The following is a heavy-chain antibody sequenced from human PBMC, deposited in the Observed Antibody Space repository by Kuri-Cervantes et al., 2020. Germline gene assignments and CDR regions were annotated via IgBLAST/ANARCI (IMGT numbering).Heavy chain of an antibody. Sequence: GESLKISCAASGFTFSSYWMHWVRQAPGKGLVWVSRINSDGSSTSYADSVKGRFTISRDNAKNTLYLQMNSLRAEDTAVYYCARVGVYSSGWGGNYYYGMDVWGQGTTVTVSS. V-gene: IGHV3-74*01. CDR3: ARVGVYSSGWGGNYYYGMDV. J-gene: IGHJ6*02. CDR1: GFTFSSYW. CDR2: INSDGSST. D-gene: IGHD6-19*01.